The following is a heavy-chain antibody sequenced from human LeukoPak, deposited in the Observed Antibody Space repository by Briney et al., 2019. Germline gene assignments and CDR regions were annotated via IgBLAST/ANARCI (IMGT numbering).Heavy chain of an antibody. Sequence: GGSLRLSCAASGFTFSSYSMNWVRQAPGKGLEWVSSISSSSSYIYYADSVKGRFTISRDNAKNSLYLQMNSLRAEDTAVYYCASLSSSWAYYYYGMDVWGQGTTVTVFS. D-gene: IGHD6-13*01. CDR1: GFTFSSYS. V-gene: IGHV3-21*01. CDR3: ASLSSSWAYYYYGMDV. CDR2: ISSSSSYI. J-gene: IGHJ6*02.